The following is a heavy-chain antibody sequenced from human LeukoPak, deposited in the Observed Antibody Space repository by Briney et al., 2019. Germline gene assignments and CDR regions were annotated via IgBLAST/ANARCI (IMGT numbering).Heavy chain of an antibody. CDR1: GYTFTSYG. V-gene: IGHV1-18*01. CDR3: ARDRIAAAGSYFDY. J-gene: IGHJ4*02. CDR2: ISAYNGNT. Sequence: ASVKVSCKAAGYTFTSYGISWVRQAPGQGLEWMGWISAYNGNTNYAQKLQGRVTMTTDTSTSTAYMELRSLRSDDTAVYYCARDRIAAAGSYFDYWGQGTLVTVSS. D-gene: IGHD6-13*01.